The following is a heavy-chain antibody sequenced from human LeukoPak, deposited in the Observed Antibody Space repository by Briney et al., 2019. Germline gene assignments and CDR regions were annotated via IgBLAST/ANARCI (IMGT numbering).Heavy chain of an antibody. CDR2: INPNSGVT. Sequence: ASVKVSCKASGYTFTDYYMHWVRQAPGQGLEWMGWINPNSGVTNYAQNFQGRVTMTRDTSISTAYMELRSLRSDDTAMYYCAREGIDYDFNSVYGLWGQGTLVTVSS. V-gene: IGHV1-2*02. D-gene: IGHD4-23*01. J-gene: IGHJ4*02. CDR3: AREGIDYDFNSVYGL. CDR1: GYTFTDYY.